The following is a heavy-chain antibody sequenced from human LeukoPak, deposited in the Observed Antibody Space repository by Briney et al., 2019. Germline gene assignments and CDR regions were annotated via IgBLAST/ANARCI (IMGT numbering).Heavy chain of an antibody. V-gene: IGHV3-23*01. CDR1: GFTFSSYA. CDR3: AKQGRDMITFGGVTGFFDY. CDR2: ISGSGGST. Sequence: PGGSLRLSCAASGFTFSSYAMSWVRQAPGKGLEWVSAISGSGGSTYYADSVKGRFTISRDNSKNTLYLQMNSLRAEDTAVYYCAKQGRDMITFGGVTGFFDYWGQGTLVTVSS. D-gene: IGHD3-16*01. J-gene: IGHJ4*02.